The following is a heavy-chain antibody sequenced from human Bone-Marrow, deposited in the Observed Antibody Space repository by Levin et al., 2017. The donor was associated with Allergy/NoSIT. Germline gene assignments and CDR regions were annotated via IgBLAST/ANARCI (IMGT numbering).Heavy chain of an antibody. CDR2: INPRSGIT. CDR3: ARDASLTSRPFYFYGLDV. J-gene: IGHJ6*02. V-gene: IGHV1-2*02. CDR1: GYTFTDYY. Sequence: EASVKVSCKASGYTFTDYYLHWVRQAPGQGLEWMGWINPRSGITNYEQNFQGRVAMTRDTSIRTIYLEVTRVRSDDAAVYFCARDASLTSRPFYFYGLDVWGQGTTVTVFS. D-gene: IGHD1-1*01.